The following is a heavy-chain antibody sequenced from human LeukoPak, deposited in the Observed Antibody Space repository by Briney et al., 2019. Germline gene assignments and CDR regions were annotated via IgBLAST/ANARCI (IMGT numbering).Heavy chain of an antibody. CDR2: IHTDGSST. CDR3: ALTGDGSNPFDY. CDR1: GSTFSNYW. V-gene: IGHV3-74*01. Sequence: GGSLRLSCAASGSTFSNYWMHWVRQAPGKGLVWVSRIHTDGSSTSYADSVKGRFTISRDNAKNTLYLQMNSLRAEDTAVYYCALTGDGSNPFDYWGQGTLVTVSS. J-gene: IGHJ4*02. D-gene: IGHD5-24*01.